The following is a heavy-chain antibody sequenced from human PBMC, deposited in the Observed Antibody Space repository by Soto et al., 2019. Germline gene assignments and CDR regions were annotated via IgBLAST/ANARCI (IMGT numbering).Heavy chain of an antibody. J-gene: IGHJ5*02. D-gene: IGHD3-3*01. Sequence: EVQLVESGGGLVQPGGSLRLSCAASGFTFSSDSMNWVRQAPGKGLEWVSYISSSSSTIYYADSVKGRFTISRDNAKNSLYLQMNSLRDEDTAVYYCARGLLEWQLNWFDPWGQGTLVTVSS. CDR1: GFTFSSDS. V-gene: IGHV3-48*02. CDR3: ARGLLEWQLNWFDP. CDR2: ISSSSSTI.